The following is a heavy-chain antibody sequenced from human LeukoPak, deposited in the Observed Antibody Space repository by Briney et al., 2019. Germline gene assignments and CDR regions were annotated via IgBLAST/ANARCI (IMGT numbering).Heavy chain of an antibody. CDR3: ARDDYPPTVGGLIGAFDV. J-gene: IGHJ6*04. D-gene: IGHD1-26*01. V-gene: IGHV3-20*03. Sequence: GRSLRLSYAASGFTSEDYGTSSVGDAQEKGVKWVAGINWKGGSTDYAESVKGGFTIYRENAKNSLYLRMNSLRAEDTELYYCARDDYPPTVGGLIGAFDVWGKGTTVSVFS. CDR1: GFTSEDYG. CDR2: INWKGGST.